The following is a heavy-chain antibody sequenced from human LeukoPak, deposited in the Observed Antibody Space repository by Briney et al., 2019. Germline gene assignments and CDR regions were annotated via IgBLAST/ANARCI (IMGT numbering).Heavy chain of an antibody. J-gene: IGHJ3*02. CDR1: GFTFDDYG. D-gene: IGHD1-26*01. V-gene: IGHV3-20*04. CDR2: INWNGGST. Sequence: GGSLRLSCAASGFTFDDYGMSWVRQAPGKGLEWVSGINWNGGSTGYADSVKGRFTISRDNAKNSLYLQMNSLRAEDTALYYCARGIMGSYGHPFNIWGQGTMVTVSS. CDR3: ARGIMGSYGHPFNI.